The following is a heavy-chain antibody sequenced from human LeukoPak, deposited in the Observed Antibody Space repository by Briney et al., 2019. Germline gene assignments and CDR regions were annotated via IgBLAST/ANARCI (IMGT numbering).Heavy chain of an antibody. J-gene: IGHJ2*01. V-gene: IGHV4-39*07. Sequence: PSETLSLTCTVSGGSISSSSYYWDWIRQPPGKGLEWIGSIYYSGSTYYNPSLKSRVTISVDTSKNQFSLKLSSVTAADTAVYYCARAECSSTSCYHWYFDLWGRGTLVTVSS. CDR3: ARAECSSTSCYHWYFDL. CDR2: IYYSGST. D-gene: IGHD2-2*01. CDR1: GGSISSSSYY.